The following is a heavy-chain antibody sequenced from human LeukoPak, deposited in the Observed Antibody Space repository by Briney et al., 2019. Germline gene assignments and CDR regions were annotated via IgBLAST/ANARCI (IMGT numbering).Heavy chain of an antibody. CDR2: INHSGST. CDR1: GGSFSGYY. V-gene: IGHV4-34*01. CDR3: ARGDYDILTGYYLRYFDY. Sequence: SETLSLTCAVYGGSFSGYYWSWIRQPPGKGLEWIGEINHSGSTNYNPSLKSRVTISVDTSKNQFSLKLSSVTAADTAVYYCARGDYDILTGYYLRYFDYWGQGTLVTVSS. D-gene: IGHD3-9*01. J-gene: IGHJ4*02.